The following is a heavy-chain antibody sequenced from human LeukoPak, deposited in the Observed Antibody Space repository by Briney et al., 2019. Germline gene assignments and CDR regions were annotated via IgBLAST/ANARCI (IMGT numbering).Heavy chain of an antibody. J-gene: IGHJ4*02. CDR1: GITFSSFG. V-gene: IGHV3-30*02. Sequence: PGGSLRLSCAASGITFSSFGMHWVRQAPDKGLERVAFIRHEGNNKYYADSVKGRFTISRDNSKNTLYLQINSLRAEDTAVYFCARDDRWLQFNNWGQGTLVTVSS. D-gene: IGHD5-24*01. CDR2: IRHEGNNK. CDR3: ARDDRWLQFNN.